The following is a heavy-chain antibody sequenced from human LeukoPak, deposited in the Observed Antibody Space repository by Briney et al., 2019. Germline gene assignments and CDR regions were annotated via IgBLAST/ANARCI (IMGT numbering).Heavy chain of an antibody. CDR2: IYTSGST. CDR1: GGSISSYY. D-gene: IGHD3-10*01. V-gene: IGHV4-4*07. CDR3: ARLRKSRGDPRGYYFVY. J-gene: IGHJ4*02. Sequence: SETLSLTCTVSGGSISSYYWSWIRQPAGKGLEWIGRIYTSGSTNYNPSLKSRVTMSVDTSKNQFSLKLSSVTAADPAVYYCARLRKSRGDPRGYYFVYWGQGTLVTVSS.